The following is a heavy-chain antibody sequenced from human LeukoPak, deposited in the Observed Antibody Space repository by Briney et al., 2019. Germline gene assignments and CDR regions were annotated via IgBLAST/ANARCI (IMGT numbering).Heavy chain of an antibody. CDR1: GFSFNSYW. CDR3: GRFGYVASIDL. CDR2: INPAWTNT. V-gene: IGHV3-7*01. Sequence: GGSLRLSCAASGFSFNSYWMTWVRQPPGRGLEWVASINPAWTNTYYVDPVKGRFTITRDNAKNLVYLQVNTLMAEDTAVYSCGRFGYVASIDLWGKGTLVTVSS. J-gene: IGHJ4*02. D-gene: IGHD2-15*01.